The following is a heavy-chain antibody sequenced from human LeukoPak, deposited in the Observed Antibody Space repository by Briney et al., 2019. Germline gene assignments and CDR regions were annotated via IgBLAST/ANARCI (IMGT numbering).Heavy chain of an antibody. J-gene: IGHJ5*02. CDR1: GGTFSSYE. CDR3: ARDNSVGGIAWWFDP. D-gene: IGHD3-10*01. Sequence: SVKVSCKASGGTFSSYEISWVRQAPGQGLEWMGGIIPMFGTAKYAQKFQGRVTITTDKSTSTAYMELSSLRSEDTAIYYCARDNSVGGIAWWFDPWGQGTLVTVSS. V-gene: IGHV1-69*05. CDR2: IIPMFGTA.